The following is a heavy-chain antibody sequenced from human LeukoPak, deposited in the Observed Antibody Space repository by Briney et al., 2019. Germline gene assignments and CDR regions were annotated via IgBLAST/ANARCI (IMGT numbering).Heavy chain of an antibody. D-gene: IGHD6-19*01. J-gene: IGHJ4*02. CDR1: GGSISSGSYY. CDR2: IYYSGST. Sequence: PSETLSLTCTVSGGSISSGSYYWGWIRQPPGKGLEWIGSIYYSGSTYYNPSLKSRVTISVDTSKNQFSLKLSSVTAADTAVYYCARGRFVAVAKGELEYYFDYWGQGTLVTVSS. V-gene: IGHV4-39*07. CDR3: ARGRFVAVAKGELEYYFDY.